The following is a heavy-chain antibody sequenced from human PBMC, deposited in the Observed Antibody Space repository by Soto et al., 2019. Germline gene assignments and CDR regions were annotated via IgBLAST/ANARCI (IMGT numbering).Heavy chain of an antibody. CDR3: AGEVGSSGYYDEGGFDP. J-gene: IGHJ5*02. V-gene: IGHV1-69*01. CDR2: IIPLFGTA. CDR1: GGTFSSYA. D-gene: IGHD3-22*01. Sequence: QVQLVQSGAEVKKPGSSVKVSCKASGGTFSSYAISWVRQAPGQGLEWMGGIIPLFGTANYAQKFQGRVTITAEESTRTAYMELSSLRSEDTAVYYCAGEVGSSGYYDEGGFDPWGQGTLGTVSS.